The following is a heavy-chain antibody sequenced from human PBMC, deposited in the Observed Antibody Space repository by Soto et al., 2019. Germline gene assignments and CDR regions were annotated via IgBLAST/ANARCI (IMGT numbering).Heavy chain of an antibody. CDR1: GFTFSSYA. D-gene: IGHD1-1*01. CDR3: AKGTTRYDQGNWYFDL. CDR2: ISGSGGST. V-gene: IGHV3-23*01. Sequence: EVQLLESGGGLVQPGGSLRLSCAASGFTFSSYAMSWVRQAPGKGLEWVSAISGSGGSTHYADSVKGRFTISRDNSKNTLYLQMNSLRAEDTAVYYCAKGTTRYDQGNWYFDLWGRGTLVTVSS. J-gene: IGHJ2*01.